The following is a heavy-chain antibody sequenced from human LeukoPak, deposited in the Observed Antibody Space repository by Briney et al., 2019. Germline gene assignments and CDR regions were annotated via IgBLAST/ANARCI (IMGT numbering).Heavy chain of an antibody. CDR1: GGSFSGYY. V-gene: IGHV4-34*01. CDR2: INHSGST. Sequence: SETLSLTCAVYGGSFSGYYWSWIRQPPGKGLEWIGEINHSGSTNYNPSLKSRVPISVDTSKNHFSLKLSSVTAADTAVYYCASSLGDYWGQGTLVTVSS. J-gene: IGHJ4*02. CDR3: ASSLGDY.